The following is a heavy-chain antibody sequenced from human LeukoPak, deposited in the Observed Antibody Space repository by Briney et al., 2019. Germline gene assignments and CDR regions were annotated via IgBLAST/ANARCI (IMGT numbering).Heavy chain of an antibody. Sequence: GESLKISCKGSGYSFTSYWIGWVLQMPGKGLEWMVIIYPGDSDTRYSPSLQGQVTISAEKSISTAYLQWSSLKASDTAMYYCARKDCSRTSCYYFDYWGQGTLVTVSS. CDR2: IYPGDSDT. D-gene: IGHD2-2*01. CDR3: ARKDCSRTSCYYFDY. J-gene: IGHJ4*02. CDR1: GYSFTSYW. V-gene: IGHV5-51*01.